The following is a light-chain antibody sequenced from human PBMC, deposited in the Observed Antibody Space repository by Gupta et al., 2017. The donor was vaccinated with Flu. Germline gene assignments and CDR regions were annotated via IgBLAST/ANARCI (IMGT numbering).Light chain of an antibody. V-gene: IGLV2-14*01. Sequence: SALSQPASVSGSPGQSITISCTCTSSDVGGGNYVSWYQQHPGKAPKLMIYEVSNRPSGVSNRFSGSKSGNTASLTISGLQAEDEADYYCSAYTSSSTTHVVFGGGTKLTVL. CDR3: SAYTSSSTTHVV. CDR1: SSDVGGGNY. CDR2: EVS. J-gene: IGLJ2*01.